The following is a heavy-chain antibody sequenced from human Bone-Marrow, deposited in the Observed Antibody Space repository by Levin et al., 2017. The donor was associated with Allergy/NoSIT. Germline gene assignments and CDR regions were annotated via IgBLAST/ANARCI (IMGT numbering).Heavy chain of an antibody. D-gene: IGHD2-15*01. Sequence: PSETLSLTCAVYGGSFSGYYWSWIRQPPGKGLEWIGEINHSGSTNYNPSLKSRVTISVDTSKNQFSLKLSSVTAADTAVYYCARSPSHLCSGGSCYPPSGRLGAFDIWGQGTMVTVSS. V-gene: IGHV4-34*01. CDR1: GGSFSGYY. CDR2: INHSGST. J-gene: IGHJ3*02. CDR3: ARSPSHLCSGGSCYPPSGRLGAFDI.